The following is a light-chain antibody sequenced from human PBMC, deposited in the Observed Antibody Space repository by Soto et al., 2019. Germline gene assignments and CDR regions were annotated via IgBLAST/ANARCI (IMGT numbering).Light chain of an antibody. V-gene: IGLV2-14*03. CDR2: DVS. J-gene: IGLJ1*01. CDR1: SSDVGGYNY. Sequence: QSALTQPASVSGSPGQSITISCTGTSSDVGGYNYVSWYQQLPGKAPKLIIYDVSNRPSGVSNRFSASKSANAASLTISGLQVEDEADYYCSSYTSSTTLYVFGSGTKVTVL. CDR3: SSYTSSTTLYV.